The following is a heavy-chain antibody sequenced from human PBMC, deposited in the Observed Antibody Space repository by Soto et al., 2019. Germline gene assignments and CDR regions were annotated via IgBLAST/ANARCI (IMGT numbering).Heavy chain of an antibody. J-gene: IGHJ4*02. CDR1: GFSLSTSGEA. CDR2: IYWNGIE. Sequence: QITLRESGPALVKPTQTLTLTCTFSGFSLSTSGEAVGWIRQPPGKGLEWLALIYWNGIERYSPSLKNRLSHTKDTPKNNVVLTMTNMDPVDTATYYCAHGDPLDFHYWGQGTLVTVSS. CDR3: AHGDPLDFHY. V-gene: IGHV2-5*01. D-gene: IGHD3-10*01.